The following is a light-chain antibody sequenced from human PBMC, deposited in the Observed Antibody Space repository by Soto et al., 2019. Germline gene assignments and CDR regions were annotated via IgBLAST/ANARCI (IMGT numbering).Light chain of an antibody. Sequence: DIQMSQSPSSLSASVGDRVTITCRASQSISSYLNWYQQKPRKAPKLLIYAASSLQSGVPSRFSGSGSGTDFTLTISSLQPEDFATYYCQQSYSTVWTFGQGTMVDIK. CDR1: QSISSY. CDR3: QQSYSTVWT. V-gene: IGKV1-39*01. J-gene: IGKJ1*01. CDR2: AAS.